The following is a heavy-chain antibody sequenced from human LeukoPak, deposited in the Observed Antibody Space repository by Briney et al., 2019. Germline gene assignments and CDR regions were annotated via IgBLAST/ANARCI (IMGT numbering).Heavy chain of an antibody. V-gene: IGHV3-30*02. J-gene: IGHJ6*03. Sequence: GGSLRLSCAASGFTFSSYGMHWVRQAPGKGLEWVAFIRYDGSNKYYADSVKGRFTISRDNSKNTLYLQMNSLRAEDTAVYYCARAEPDCSSTSCYGDYYYYYMDVWGKGTTVTISS. CDR1: GFTFSSYG. CDR2: IRYDGSNK. D-gene: IGHD2-2*01. CDR3: ARAEPDCSSTSCYGDYYYYYMDV.